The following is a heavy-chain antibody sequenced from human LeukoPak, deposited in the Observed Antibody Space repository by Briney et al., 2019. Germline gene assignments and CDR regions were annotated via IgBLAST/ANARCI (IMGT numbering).Heavy chain of an antibody. D-gene: IGHD1-26*01. CDR1: GFTFSSYE. CDR3: ARDLVGATAFDY. Sequence: GGSLRLSCAASGFTFSSYEMNWVRRAPGKGLEWVSYISSSGSTIYYADSVKGRFTISRDNAKNSLYLQMNSLRAEDTAVYYCARDLVGATAFDYWGQGTLVTVSS. J-gene: IGHJ4*02. CDR2: ISSSGSTI. V-gene: IGHV3-48*03.